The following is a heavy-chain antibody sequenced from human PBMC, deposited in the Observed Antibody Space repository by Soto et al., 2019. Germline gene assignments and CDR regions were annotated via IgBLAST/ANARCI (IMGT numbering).Heavy chain of an antibody. J-gene: IGHJ5*02. CDR2: ISSSGSTI. V-gene: IGHV3-48*03. Sequence: EVQLVESGGGLVQPGGSLRLSCAASGFTFSSYEMNWVRQAPGKGLEWVSYISSSGSTIYYADSVKGRFTISRDNAKNSLYLQMNSLRAEDTAVYYCASSGYYYDSSGYSYNWFDPWGQGTLVTVSS. CDR1: GFTFSSYE. CDR3: ASSGYYYDSSGYSYNWFDP. D-gene: IGHD3-22*01.